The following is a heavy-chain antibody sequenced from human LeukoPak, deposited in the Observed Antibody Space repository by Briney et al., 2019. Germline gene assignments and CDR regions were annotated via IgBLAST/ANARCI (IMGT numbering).Heavy chain of an antibody. Sequence: ASVKVSCKASGDTFTSYYMHWVRQAPGQGLEWMGWISAYNGNTNYAQKLQGRVTMTRDTSISTAYMELSRLRSDDTAVYFCASVLHLGLQTHSFDYWGQGTLVTVSS. CDR3: ASVLHLGLQTHSFDY. D-gene: IGHD4-11*01. CDR1: GDTFTSYY. J-gene: IGHJ4*02. CDR2: ISAYNGNT. V-gene: IGHV1-2*02.